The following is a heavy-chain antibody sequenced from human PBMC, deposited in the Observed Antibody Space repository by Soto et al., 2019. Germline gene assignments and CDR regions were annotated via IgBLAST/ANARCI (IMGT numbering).Heavy chain of an antibody. CDR2: IIPVFGTP. Sequence: ASVKVSCKASGYSFSSHAITWVRQAPGQGLEWMGGIIPVFGTPSYAQKFQGRVTISADKSTNTSYLELRSLRSEDTAVYYCARGGALSTSWYWGDGLDSWGQGTKVTVSS. CDR3: ARGGALSTSWYWGDGLDS. CDR1: GYSFSSHA. V-gene: IGHV1-69*06. D-gene: IGHD6-13*01. J-gene: IGHJ4*02.